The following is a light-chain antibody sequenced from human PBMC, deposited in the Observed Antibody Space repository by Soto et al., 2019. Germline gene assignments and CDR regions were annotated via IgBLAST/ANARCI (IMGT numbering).Light chain of an antibody. V-gene: IGLV2-23*01. CDR3: CSYVGNSIPL. Sequence: QSALTQPASVSGSPGQSITISCTGTSSDIGSFNLVSWYQHHPGKAPKLIIYEGNTRPSGVSNRFSCSKSGDTASLTISGLQAEDEADYYFCSYVGNSIPLFGGGTKLTVL. CDR1: SSDIGSFNL. CDR2: EGN. J-gene: IGLJ2*01.